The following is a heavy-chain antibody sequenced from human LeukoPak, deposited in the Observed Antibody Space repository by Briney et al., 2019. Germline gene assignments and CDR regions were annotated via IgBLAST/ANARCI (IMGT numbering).Heavy chain of an antibody. CDR1: GFTFSSYG. D-gene: IGHD6-19*01. CDR2: IWYDGSNK. CDR3: ARDQEGIAVAPDY. J-gene: IGHJ4*02. V-gene: IGHV3-33*01. Sequence: GGSLRISCAASGFTFSSYGMHWVRQAPGKGLEWVAVIWYDGSNKYYADSVKGRFTISRDKSKNTLYLQMNSLRAEDTAVYYCARDQEGIAVAPDYWGQGTLVTVSS.